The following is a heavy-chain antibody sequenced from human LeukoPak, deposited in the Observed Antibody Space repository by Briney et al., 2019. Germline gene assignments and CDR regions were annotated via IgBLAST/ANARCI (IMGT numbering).Heavy chain of an antibody. J-gene: IGHJ3*02. Sequence: PGGSLRLSCAASGFTFSDYYMSWIRQAPGKGLEWVSYISSSGSTIYYADSVKGRFTISRDNAKNSLYLQMNSLRAEDTAVYYCAGITMIVVVNQAFDIWGQGTMVTVSS. D-gene: IGHD3-22*01. CDR1: GFTFSDYY. CDR3: AGITMIVVVNQAFDI. CDR2: ISSSGSTI. V-gene: IGHV3-11*01.